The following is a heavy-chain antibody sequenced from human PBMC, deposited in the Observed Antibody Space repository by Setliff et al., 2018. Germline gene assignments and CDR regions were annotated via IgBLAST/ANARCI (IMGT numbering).Heavy chain of an antibody. CDR3: AREQSNYDFWSGYYGSYYYYMDV. CDR2: IYHSGST. Sequence: SETLSLTCTVSGDSISSGYYWGWIRQPPGKGLEWIGSIYHSGSTYYNPSLKSRVTISVDTSKNQFSLKLSSVTAADTAVYYCAREQSNYDFWSGYYGSYYYYMDVWGKGTTVTVSS. V-gene: IGHV4-38-2*02. D-gene: IGHD3-3*01. J-gene: IGHJ6*03. CDR1: GDSISSGYY.